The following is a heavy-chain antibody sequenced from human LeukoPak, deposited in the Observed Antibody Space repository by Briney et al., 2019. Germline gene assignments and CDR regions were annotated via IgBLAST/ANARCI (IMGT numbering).Heavy chain of an antibody. D-gene: IGHD6-13*01. J-gene: IGHJ4*02. CDR3: ARDFGDIAAAGTDY. V-gene: IGHV4-59*01. CDR2: IYYSGST. Sequence: SETLSLTCTVSGGSISSYYWSWIRQPPGKGLEWIGYIYYSGSTNYNPSLKSRVTISVGTSKNQFSLKLSSVTAADTAVYYCARDFGDIAAAGTDYWGQGTLVTVSS. CDR1: GGSISSYY.